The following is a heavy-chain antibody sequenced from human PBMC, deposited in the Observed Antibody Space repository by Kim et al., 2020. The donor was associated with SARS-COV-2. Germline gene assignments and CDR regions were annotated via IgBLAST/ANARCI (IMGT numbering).Heavy chain of an antibody. CDR3: ARQGTMTTYYFDY. D-gene: IGHD4-17*01. Sequence: YNPSLKSRLTIPVDTPSNQFSLKLNSVTAADTAVYYCARQGTMTTYYFDYWGQGTLVTVSS. V-gene: IGHV4-59*08. J-gene: IGHJ4*02.